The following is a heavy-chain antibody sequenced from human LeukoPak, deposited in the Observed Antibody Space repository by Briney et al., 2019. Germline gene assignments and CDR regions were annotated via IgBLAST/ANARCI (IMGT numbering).Heavy chain of an antibody. CDR3: ARDLRVYYFDY. CDR1: GFTFSSYS. V-gene: IGHV3-7*01. J-gene: IGHJ4*02. Sequence: GGSLRLSCAASGFTFSSYSMSWVRQAPGKGLEWVANIKQDGSEKYYVDSVKGRFTISRDNAKNSLYLQMNSLRAEDTAVYYCARDLRVYYFDYWGQGTLVTVSS. CDR2: IKQDGSEK. D-gene: IGHD2-8*01.